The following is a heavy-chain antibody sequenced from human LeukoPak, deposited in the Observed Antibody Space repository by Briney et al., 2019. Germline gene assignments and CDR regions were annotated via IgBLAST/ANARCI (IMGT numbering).Heavy chain of an antibody. J-gene: IGHJ5*02. CDR2: ISAYNGNT. CDR3: ARASVSLVPVFGVVMKPGWFDP. CDR1: GYTFTSYG. V-gene: IGHV1-18*01. D-gene: IGHD3-3*01. Sequence: ASVKVSCKASGYTFTSYGIGWVRQAPGQGLEWMGWISAYNGNTNYAQKLQGRVTMTTDTSTSTAYMELRSLRSDDTAVYYCARASVSLVPVFGVVMKPGWFDPWGQGTLVTVSS.